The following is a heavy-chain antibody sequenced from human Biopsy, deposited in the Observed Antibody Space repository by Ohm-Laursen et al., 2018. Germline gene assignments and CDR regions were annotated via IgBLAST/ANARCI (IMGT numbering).Heavy chain of an antibody. CDR3: ARFPLGAYDDSGSYRAVEHWYFDL. CDR2: SIPLFNTA. J-gene: IGHJ2*01. Sequence: AASVKVSCKASGGTFTNHAVGWVRQAPGQGLEWVGSSIPLFNTANYADKFQGRVTLTADKSTTTAYMELSSLRSEDTAIYYCARFPLGAYDDSGSYRAVEHWYFDLWGRGTPVTVSS. V-gene: IGHV1-69*06. D-gene: IGHD3-22*01. CDR1: GGTFTNHA.